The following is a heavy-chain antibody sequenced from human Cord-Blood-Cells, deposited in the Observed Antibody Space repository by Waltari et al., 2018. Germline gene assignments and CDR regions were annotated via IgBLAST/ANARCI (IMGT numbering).Heavy chain of an antibody. CDR2: IWYDGSNK. CDR3: ARDIIREQLEQLGADAFDI. V-gene: IGHV3-33*01. CDR1: GFTFSSYG. J-gene: IGHJ3*02. Sequence: QVQLVESGGGVVQPGRSLRLSCAASGFTFSSYGMHWVRQAPGKGLEWVAVIWYDGSNKYYADSVKGRFTISRDNSKNTLYLQMNSLRAEDTAVYYCARDIIREQLEQLGADAFDIWGQGTMVTVSS. D-gene: IGHD6-6*01.